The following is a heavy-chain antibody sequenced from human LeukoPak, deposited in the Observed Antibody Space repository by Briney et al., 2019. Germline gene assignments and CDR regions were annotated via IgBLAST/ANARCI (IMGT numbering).Heavy chain of an antibody. Sequence: GGSLRLSCAASGFTFSSYSMNWVRQAPGKGLEWVSSISSSSSYIYYADSVKGRFTISRDNAKNSLYLQMNSLRAEDTAVYYCARDSLQSSGWPIDYWGQGTLVTVSS. V-gene: IGHV3-21*01. J-gene: IGHJ4*02. CDR2: ISSSSSYI. CDR1: GFTFSSYS. CDR3: ARDSLQSSGWPIDY. D-gene: IGHD6-19*01.